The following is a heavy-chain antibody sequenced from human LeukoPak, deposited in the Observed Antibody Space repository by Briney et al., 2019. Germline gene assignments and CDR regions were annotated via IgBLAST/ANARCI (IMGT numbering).Heavy chain of an antibody. V-gene: IGHV4-34*01. CDR2: INHSGST. D-gene: IGHD2-21*01. CDR1: GGSFSGYY. CDR3: ARGRVVVIAIRGYYYYMDV. J-gene: IGHJ6*03. Sequence: SETLSLTCAVYGGSFSGYYWSWIRQPPGKGLEWIGEINHSGSTNYNPSPKSRVTISVDTSKNQFSLKLSSVTAADTAVYYCARGRVVVIAIRGYYYYMDVWGKGTTVTVSS.